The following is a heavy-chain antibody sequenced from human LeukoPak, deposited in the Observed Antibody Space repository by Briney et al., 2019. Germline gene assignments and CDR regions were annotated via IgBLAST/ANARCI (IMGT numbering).Heavy chain of an antibody. D-gene: IGHD2-2*01. CDR2: ISYDGSNK. V-gene: IGHV3-30*04. CDR3: ARGGYQLLSPAGY. J-gene: IGHJ4*02. Sequence: GGSLRLSCAASGFTFSSYAMHWVRQAPGKGLGWVAVISYDGSNKYYADSVKGRFTISRDNSKNTLYLQMNSLRAEDTAVYYCARGGYQLLSPAGYWGQGTLVTVSS. CDR1: GFTFSSYA.